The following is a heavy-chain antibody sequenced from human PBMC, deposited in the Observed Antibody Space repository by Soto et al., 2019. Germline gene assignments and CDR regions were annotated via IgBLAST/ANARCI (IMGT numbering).Heavy chain of an antibody. CDR3: ARPRYCTGGRCYNNLDY. Sequence: QVQLVQSGAEVKKPGSSVKVSCKASGGTFSSYTISWVRQAPGQGLEWMGGIVPILGTTNYAQKFQGRVTSTAGEVTSTSYMELSNLRSGDTAVYYCARPRYCTGGRCYNNLDYWGQGTLVTVSS. CDR1: GGTFSSYT. J-gene: IGHJ4*02. CDR2: IVPILGTT. V-gene: IGHV1-69*16. D-gene: IGHD2-15*01.